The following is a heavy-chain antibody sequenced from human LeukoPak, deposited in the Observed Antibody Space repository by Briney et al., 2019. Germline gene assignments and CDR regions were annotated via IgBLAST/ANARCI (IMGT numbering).Heavy chain of an antibody. CDR3: ATRIRMLAGWFDP. CDR1: GGSFSGYY. V-gene: IGHV4-34*01. CDR2: INHSGST. J-gene: IGHJ5*02. Sequence: SETLSLNCAVYGGSFSGYYWSWIRQPPGKGLEWIGEINHSGSTNYNPSLKSRVTISVDTSKNQFSLKLSSVTAADTAVYYCATRIRMLAGWFDPWGQGTLVTVSS. D-gene: IGHD2-8*01.